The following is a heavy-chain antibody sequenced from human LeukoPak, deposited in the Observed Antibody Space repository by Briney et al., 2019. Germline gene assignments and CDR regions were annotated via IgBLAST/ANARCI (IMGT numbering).Heavy chain of an antibody. D-gene: IGHD5-18*01. V-gene: IGHV4-38-2*01. CDR3: ARVGGYSYGNYYFNY. CDR1: GYSISSGYY. CDR2: ISHSGST. J-gene: IGHJ4*02. Sequence: PPETLSLTCAVSGYSISSGYYWGWIGQPPGKGLDWIGSISHSGSTYYNPSLRSRVTISIDTSKNQFSLRLNSVTATDTAVYYCARVGGYSYGNYYFNYWGQGTLVTVSS.